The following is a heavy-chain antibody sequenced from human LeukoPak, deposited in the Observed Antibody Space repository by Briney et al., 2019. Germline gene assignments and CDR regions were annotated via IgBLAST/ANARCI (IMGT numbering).Heavy chain of an antibody. CDR3: ARVRFLEADYYFYGMDV. CDR2: ISSGGSYI. V-gene: IGHV3-21*01. J-gene: IGHJ6*02. Sequence: GGSLRLSCAPSGFPFSSYSMNWVRQAPGKGLEWISSISSGGSYIYYADSLKGRFTISRDNAKNSLYLHMNSLRAEDTAVYYCARVRFLEADYYFYGMDVWGQGTTVTVSS. CDR1: GFPFSSYS. D-gene: IGHD3-3*01.